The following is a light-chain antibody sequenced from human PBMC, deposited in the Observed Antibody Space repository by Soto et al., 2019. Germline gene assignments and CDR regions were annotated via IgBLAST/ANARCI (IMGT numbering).Light chain of an antibody. Sequence: IQMTQSPSTLSASVGDRVTITCRASQGIRNDLGWYQQKPGKAPKFLIYGASSLKSGVPSRFSGSGSGTDFTLTINSLQPEDFATYYCLQDYNYPYTFGQGTKVDI. V-gene: IGKV1-6*01. J-gene: IGKJ2*01. CDR3: LQDYNYPYT. CDR2: GAS. CDR1: QGIRND.